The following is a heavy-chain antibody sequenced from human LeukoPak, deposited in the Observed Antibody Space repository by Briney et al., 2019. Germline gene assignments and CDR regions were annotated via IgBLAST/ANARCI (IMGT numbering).Heavy chain of an antibody. Sequence: PGGSLRLSCAASGFIFSNYAMSWVRQASGKGPEWVSGISGGGGGTYYADSVKGRFTISRANSKNTLYLQMKSLRVDDTAVYYCAKSVEHSNYRKFHDWGQGTLVTVSS. CDR3: AKSVEHSNYRKFHD. J-gene: IGHJ4*02. CDR1: GFIFSNYA. D-gene: IGHD4-11*01. V-gene: IGHV3-23*01. CDR2: ISGGGGGT.